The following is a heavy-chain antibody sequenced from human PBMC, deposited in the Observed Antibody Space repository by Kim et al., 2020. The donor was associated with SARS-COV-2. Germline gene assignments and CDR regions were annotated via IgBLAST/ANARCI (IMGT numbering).Heavy chain of an antibody. CDR2: IGAAGYT. V-gene: IGHV3-13*04. J-gene: IGHJ3*02. CDR3: AREMATITGDDAFDI. D-gene: IGHD5-12*01. CDR1: GFTFSSYD. Sequence: GGSLRLSCAASGFTFSSYDMHWVRQPTGKGLEWVSAIGAAGYTYYAGSVKGRFTISRENAKNSLYLQMNSLRAGDTAVYYCAREMATITGDDAFDIWGQG.